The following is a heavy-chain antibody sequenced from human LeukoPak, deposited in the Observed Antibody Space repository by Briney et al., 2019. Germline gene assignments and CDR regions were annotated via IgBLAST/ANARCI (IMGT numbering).Heavy chain of an antibody. CDR3: VGTNYYDSSGFDY. V-gene: IGHV4-31*03. CDR1: GGSISSGVYY. D-gene: IGHD3-22*01. CDR2: IYYSGST. Sequence: SETLSLTCTVSGGSISSGVYYWSWIRQHPGKGLEWIGYIYYSGSTYYNPSLKSRVTISVDTSKNQFSLKLSSVTAADTAVYYCVGTNYYDSSGFDYWGQGTLVTVSS. J-gene: IGHJ4*02.